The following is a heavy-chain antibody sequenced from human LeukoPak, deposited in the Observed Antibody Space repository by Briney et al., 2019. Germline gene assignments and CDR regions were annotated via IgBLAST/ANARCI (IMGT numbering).Heavy chain of an antibody. V-gene: IGHV3-7*01. D-gene: IGHD6-19*01. J-gene: IGHJ6*02. Sequence: SGGSLRLSCAASGFTFSSYWMSWVRQAPGKGLEWVANIKQDGSEKYYVDSVKGRFTISRDNAKNSLYLQMNSLRAEDTAVYYCAKIVGSGWYGIHYYGMDVWGQGTTVTVSS. CDR3: AKIVGSGWYGIHYYGMDV. CDR2: IKQDGSEK. CDR1: GFTFSSYW.